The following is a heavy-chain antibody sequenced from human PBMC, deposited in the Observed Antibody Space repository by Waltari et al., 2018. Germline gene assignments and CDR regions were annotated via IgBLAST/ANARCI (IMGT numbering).Heavy chain of an antibody. CDR3: ARFDLGAGIFDY. V-gene: IGHV4-59*01. Sequence: QVQLQESGPGLVKPSETLSLTCTVSGGSISSYYWSWIRQPPGKGLEWIGYIYYSGSTNYNPSLKSRVTISVDTSKNQFSLKLSSVTAADTAVYYCARFDLGAGIFDYWGQGTLVTVSS. D-gene: IGHD6-19*01. CDR1: GGSISSYY. J-gene: IGHJ4*02. CDR2: IYYSGST.